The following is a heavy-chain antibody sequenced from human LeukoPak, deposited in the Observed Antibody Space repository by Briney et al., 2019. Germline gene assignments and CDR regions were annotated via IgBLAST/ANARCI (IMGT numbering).Heavy chain of an antibody. CDR3: VRGRVNAFDM. Sequence: GGSLRLSCAASGFTFRSYWMEWVRQAPGKGLVWVSGINSDGSATTYADSVKGRLTISRDNAKNTMYLQVNCLRAEDTAVYYCVRGRVNAFDMWGQGTMVTVSS. CDR2: INSDGSAT. V-gene: IGHV3-74*01. CDR1: GFTFRSYW. J-gene: IGHJ3*02.